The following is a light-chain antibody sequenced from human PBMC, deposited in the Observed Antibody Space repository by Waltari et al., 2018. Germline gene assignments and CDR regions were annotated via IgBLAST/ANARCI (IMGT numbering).Light chain of an antibody. V-gene: IGLV2-11*01. J-gene: IGLJ7*01. CDR3: CSYAGSYTFV. Sequence: QSALTQPRSVSGSPGQSVTISCGGTSSVVGNYTFSSWYQQHPGNAPKLLIYDVVKRPSGVPDRFSGSKSGNTASLTISGLQTEDEADYYCCSYAGSYTFVFGGGTQLTVL. CDR1: SSVVGNYTF. CDR2: DVV.